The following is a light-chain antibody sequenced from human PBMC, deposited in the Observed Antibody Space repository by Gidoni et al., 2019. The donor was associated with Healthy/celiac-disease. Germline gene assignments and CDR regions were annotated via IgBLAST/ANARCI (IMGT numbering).Light chain of an antibody. CDR2: RNN. Sequence: QSVLTQPPSASGTPGQRVTISCSGSSSNIGSNYVYWYQPPPGTAPKLLIYRNNQRPSGVPDRFSGSKSGTSASLAIRGLRSEDEADYYCAAWDDSLSGRVFGGGTKLTVL. V-gene: IGLV1-47*01. J-gene: IGLJ3*02. CDR1: SSNIGSNY. CDR3: AAWDDSLSGRV.